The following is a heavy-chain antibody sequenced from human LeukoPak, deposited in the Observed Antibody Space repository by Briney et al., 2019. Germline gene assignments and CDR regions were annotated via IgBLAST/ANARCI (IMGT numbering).Heavy chain of an antibody. J-gene: IGHJ4*02. CDR1: GGSFSGYY. Sequence: SETLSLTCAVYGGSFSGYYWSWLRQPPGEGLEWIGEMTHTGSTNYNPSLKSRVSISADTSKKQFSLKLSSVPAADTAVYYCARAQGRLVPPAYWGQGTLVTVSS. CDR2: MTHTGST. CDR3: ARAQGRLVPPAY. D-gene: IGHD6-19*01. V-gene: IGHV4-34*01.